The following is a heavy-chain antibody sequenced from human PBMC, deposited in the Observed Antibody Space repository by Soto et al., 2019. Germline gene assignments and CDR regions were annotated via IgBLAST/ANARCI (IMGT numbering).Heavy chain of an antibody. CDR2: IYYSGST. V-gene: IGHV4-59*01. Sequence: SETLSLTCTVSGGSISSYYWSWIRQPPGKGLEWIGYIYYSGSTNYNPSLKSRVTISVDTSKNQFSLKLSSVTAADTAVYYCAREVPNYYDSSGYSYYFDYWGQGTLVTVSS. CDR1: GGSISSYY. D-gene: IGHD3-22*01. J-gene: IGHJ4*02. CDR3: AREVPNYYDSSGYSYYFDY.